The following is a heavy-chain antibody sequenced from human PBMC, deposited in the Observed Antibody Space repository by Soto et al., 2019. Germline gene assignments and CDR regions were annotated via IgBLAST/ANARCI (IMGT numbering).Heavy chain of an antibody. CDR2: IIPIFGTA. CDR1: GGTFSSYA. D-gene: IGHD6-6*01. V-gene: IGHV1-69*06. Sequence: QVQLVQSGAEVKKPGSSVKVSCKASGGTFSSYAISWVRQAPGQGLEWMGGIIPIFGTANYAQMFQGRVTLSRDTSTSTEYMDRSTLRSADTAVYYCARETELDGAGGGGFDIWGQGTMVTVSS. CDR3: ARETELDGAGGGGFDI. J-gene: IGHJ3*02.